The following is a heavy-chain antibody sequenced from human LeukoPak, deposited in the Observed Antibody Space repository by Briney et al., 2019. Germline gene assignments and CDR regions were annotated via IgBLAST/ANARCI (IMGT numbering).Heavy chain of an antibody. CDR3: ARADQTAAGLPDAFDI. Sequence: SETLSLTCTVSGGSISSYYWSWIRQPAGKGLEWIGRIYTSGSTNYNPSLKSRVTMSVDTSKIQFSLKLSSVTAADTAVYYCARADQTAAGLPDAFDIWGQGTMVTVSS. CDR1: GGSISSYY. CDR2: IYTSGST. J-gene: IGHJ3*02. D-gene: IGHD6-13*01. V-gene: IGHV4-4*07.